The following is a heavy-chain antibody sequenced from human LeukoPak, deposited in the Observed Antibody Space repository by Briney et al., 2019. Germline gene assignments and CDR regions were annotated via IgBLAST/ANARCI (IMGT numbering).Heavy chain of an antibody. CDR3: AGHHPRNTVDF. V-gene: IGHV4-59*08. Sequence: PSETLSLTCTASGGSIGSYYWSWIRQPPGKGLEWIAYISDIGSINYNPSLKSRVTISLDTSKNQFSLKLSSVTAADTAVYYCAGHHPRNTVDFWGQGTLVTVSS. J-gene: IGHJ4*02. CDR2: ISDIGSI. D-gene: IGHD2-8*02. CDR1: GGSIGSYY.